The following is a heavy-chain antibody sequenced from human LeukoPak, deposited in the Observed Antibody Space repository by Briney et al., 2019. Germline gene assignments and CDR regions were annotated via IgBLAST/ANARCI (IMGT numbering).Heavy chain of an antibody. J-gene: IGHJ3*02. CDR2: IYTSGST. V-gene: IGHV4-61*02. CDR1: GGSVSSGDYY. Sequence: PSETLSLTCTVSGGSVSSGDYYWSWIRQPAGKGLEWIGRIYTSGSTNYNPSLKSRVTISVDTSKNQFSLKLSSVTAADTAVYYCARDGSYGAFDIWGQGTMVTVSS. CDR3: ARDGSYGAFDI. D-gene: IGHD1-26*01.